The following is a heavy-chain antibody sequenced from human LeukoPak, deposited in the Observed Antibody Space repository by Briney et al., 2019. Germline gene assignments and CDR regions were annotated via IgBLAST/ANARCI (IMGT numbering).Heavy chain of an antibody. D-gene: IGHD6-13*01. J-gene: IGHJ3*02. CDR1: GCTFSTYW. V-gene: IGHV3-74*01. CDR2: INSDGSST. Sequence: GGSLRLSCAASGCTFSTYWMHWVRHAPGTGLVWVSRINSDGSSTTYADSVKGRFTISRDNAKNTLSLQMNSLRAEDTAVYYCTRQQLDAFDIWGPGTMVTVSS. CDR3: TRQQLDAFDI.